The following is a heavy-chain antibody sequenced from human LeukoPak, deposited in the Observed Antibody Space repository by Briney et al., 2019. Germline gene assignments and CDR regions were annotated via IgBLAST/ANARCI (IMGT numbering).Heavy chain of an antibody. CDR1: GFTFSDYY. J-gene: IGHJ3*02. CDR3: ARIESSGSAIDI. CDR2: ISDTGDTT. V-gene: IGHV3-11*01. D-gene: IGHD3-22*01. Sequence: GGSLRLSCAASGFTFSDYYMTWIRQAPGKGLDCFSYISDTGDTTYCADSVKGRFTISRDNAKNSLYLQMNSLRAEDTALYYCARIESSGSAIDIWGQGTMVTVSS.